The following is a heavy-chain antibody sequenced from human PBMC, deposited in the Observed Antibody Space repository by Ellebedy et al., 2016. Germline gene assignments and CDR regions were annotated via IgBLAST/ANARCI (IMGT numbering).Heavy chain of an antibody. J-gene: IGHJ4*02. Sequence: GGSLRLSCAASGFTFITYWMSWVRQTPGKGLEWVAGIKQDGSADYYLDSVRGRFTISRDNAKNSLYLQMNSLRVEDTGVYYCATQWELYDWGQGTLVTVSS. V-gene: IGHV3-7*01. CDR1: GFTFITYW. CDR2: IKQDGSAD. CDR3: ATQWELYD. D-gene: IGHD1-26*01.